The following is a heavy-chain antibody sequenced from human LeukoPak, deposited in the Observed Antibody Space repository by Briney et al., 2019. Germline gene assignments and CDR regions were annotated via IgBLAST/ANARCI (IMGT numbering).Heavy chain of an antibody. Sequence: GGSLRLSCAASGFTFSDYYMNWIRQAPGKGLEWVSYISSSGSTIYYADSVKGRFTISRDNAKNSLYLQMNNLRADDTAVYYCAKARYDGEVMIAATDYWGQGTLVTVSS. D-gene: IGHD2-15*01. CDR2: ISSSGSTI. J-gene: IGHJ4*02. CDR3: AKARYDGEVMIAATDY. V-gene: IGHV3-11*04. CDR1: GFTFSDYY.